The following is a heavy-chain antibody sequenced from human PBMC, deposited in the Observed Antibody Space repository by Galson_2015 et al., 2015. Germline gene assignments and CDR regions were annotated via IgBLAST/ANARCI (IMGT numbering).Heavy chain of an antibody. CDR1: GFTFSSYS. J-gene: IGHJ4*02. D-gene: IGHD3-3*01. CDR2: ISSSSSTI. Sequence: SLRLSCAASGFTFSSYSMNWVRQAPGKGLEWVSYISSSSSTIYYADSVKGRFTISRDNAKNSLYLQMNSLRDEDTAVYYCARDTGNYDFWSGYVLDYWGQGTLATVSS. V-gene: IGHV3-48*02. CDR3: ARDTGNYDFWSGYVLDY.